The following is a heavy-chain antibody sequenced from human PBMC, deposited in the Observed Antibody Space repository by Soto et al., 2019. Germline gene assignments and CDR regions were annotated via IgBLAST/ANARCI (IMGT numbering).Heavy chain of an antibody. CDR1: GFTFSTYG. J-gene: IGHJ4*02. V-gene: IGHV3-33*01. CDR2: IWDAGTNK. D-gene: IGHD6-19*01. Sequence: QVQLVESGGGVVQPGRSLRLSCAASGFTFSTYGMNWVRQAPGKGLEWVAVIWDAGTNKNYADSVKGRFTVSRDNSKNTLYLQMDSLRAEDTAVYYCARDGGGSRGWYGYFDNWGQGTLVTVSS. CDR3: ARDGGGSRGWYGYFDN.